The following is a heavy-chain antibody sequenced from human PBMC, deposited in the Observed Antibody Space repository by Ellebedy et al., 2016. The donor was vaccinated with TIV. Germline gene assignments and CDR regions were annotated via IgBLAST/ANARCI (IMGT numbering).Heavy chain of an antibody. CDR1: GFSFGDYA. J-gene: IGHJ6*02. V-gene: IGHV3-74*01. CDR3: ARDAIVPLVSYYGMDV. Sequence: GESLKISCAASGFSFGDYAMHWVRQAPGKGLVWVSRINSDGSSTSYADSVKGRFTISRDNAKNTLFLQLDSLRAEDTGIYYCARDAIVPLVSYYGMDVWGQGTTVIVSS. D-gene: IGHD6-6*01. CDR2: INSDGSST.